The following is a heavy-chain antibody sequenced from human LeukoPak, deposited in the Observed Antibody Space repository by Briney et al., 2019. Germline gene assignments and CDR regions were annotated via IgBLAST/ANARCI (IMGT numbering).Heavy chain of an antibody. CDR2: ISTYNGHT. CDR1: GYTFTSYG. CDR3: AREGGRYCSGGSCCSGNGWYGGLNY. J-gene: IGHJ4*02. V-gene: IGHV1-18*01. D-gene: IGHD2-15*01. Sequence: GASVKVSCKASGYTFTSYGISWVRQAPGQGLEWMGWISTYNGHTNYARKVQGRVTMTTDTSTSTAYMELRSLRSDDTAVYYCAREGGRYCSGGSCCSGNGWYGGLNYWGQGTLVTVSS.